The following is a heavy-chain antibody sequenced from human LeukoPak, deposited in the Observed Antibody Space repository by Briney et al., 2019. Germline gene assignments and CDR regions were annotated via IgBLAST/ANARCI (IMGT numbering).Heavy chain of an antibody. J-gene: IGHJ3*02. CDR2: ISWNSGSI. CDR1: GFTFDDYA. D-gene: IGHD1-26*01. V-gene: IGHV3-9*01. Sequence: GGSLRLSCTASGFTFDDYAMHWVRQAPGKGLEWVSGISWNSGSIGYADSVKGRFTISRDNAKNSLYLQMNSLRAKDTAVYYCARDPLLDAFDMWGQGTMVTVSS. CDR3: ARDPLLDAFDM.